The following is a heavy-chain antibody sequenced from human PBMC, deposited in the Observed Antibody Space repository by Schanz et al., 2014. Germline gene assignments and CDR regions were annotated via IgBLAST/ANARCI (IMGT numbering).Heavy chain of an antibody. CDR3: AREYASTWFESNVMAGRIDN. Sequence: EVQLVESGGGLIQPGGSLRLSCAVSGFSVSTNYMSWVRQAPGKGLEWVSSISSSSNYYYYADSVKGRFTISRDAAKDSLFLQMTSLRADDTAVYFCAREYASTWFESNVMAGRIDNWGQGTLVTVSS. CDR2: ISSSSNYY. CDR1: GFSVSTNY. J-gene: IGHJ4*02. V-gene: IGHV3-21*01. D-gene: IGHD2-8*01.